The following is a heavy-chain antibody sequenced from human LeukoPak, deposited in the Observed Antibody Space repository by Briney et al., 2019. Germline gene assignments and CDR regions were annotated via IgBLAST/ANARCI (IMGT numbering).Heavy chain of an antibody. Sequence: SETLSLTCTVSGGSISSSSYYWGWIRQPPGKGLEWIGSIYYSGSTYYNPSLKSRVTISVDTSKNQFSLKLSSVTAADTAVYYCARVWRSSSWISDYYYYYMDVWGKGTTVTVSS. CDR1: GGSISSSSYY. D-gene: IGHD6-13*01. J-gene: IGHJ6*03. V-gene: IGHV4-39*07. CDR2: IYYSGST. CDR3: ARVWRSSSWISDYYYYYMDV.